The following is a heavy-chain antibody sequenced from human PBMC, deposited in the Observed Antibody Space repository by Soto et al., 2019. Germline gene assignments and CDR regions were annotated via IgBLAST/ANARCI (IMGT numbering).Heavy chain of an antibody. CDR3: ATSLQGYCSSTSCPYYYGMDV. CDR2: IYPGDSDT. D-gene: IGHD2-2*01. CDR1: GYSFTSYW. J-gene: IGHJ6*02. Sequence: EVQLVQSGAEVKKPGESLKISCKGSGYSFTSYWIGWVRQMPGKGLEWMGIIYPGDSDTRYSPSFQGQVTISADKSIXXAXLXSSSLKASDTAMYYCATSLQGYCSSTSCPYYYGMDVWGQGTTVTVSS. V-gene: IGHV5-51*03.